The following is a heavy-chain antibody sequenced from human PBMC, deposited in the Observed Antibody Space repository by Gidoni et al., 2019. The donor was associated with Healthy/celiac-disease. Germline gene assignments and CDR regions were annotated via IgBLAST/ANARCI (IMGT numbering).Heavy chain of an antibody. CDR1: GFTFRSYS. J-gene: IGHJ4*02. CDR2: ISGSGGGT. V-gene: IGHV3-23*01. CDR3: AKDARAGYSSTGMTFDY. D-gene: IGHD6-13*01. Sequence: EVQLLESGGGLVQPGGSLCLSFAASGFTFRSYSMSWVRQAPGKGLDWVSGISGSGGGTYYADSVKGRYTISRDNSKNTLYQQRNSLGAEDTAVYYCAKDARAGYSSTGMTFDYWGQGTLVTVSS.